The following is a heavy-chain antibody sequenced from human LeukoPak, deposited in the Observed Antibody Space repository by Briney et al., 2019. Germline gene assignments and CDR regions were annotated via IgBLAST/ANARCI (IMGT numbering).Heavy chain of an antibody. V-gene: IGHV3-23*01. J-gene: IGHJ4*02. CDR2: ISGSGGST. Sequence: QSGGSLRLSCAASGFTFSSYAMSWVRQAPGKGLEWVSAISGSGGSTYYADSVKGRFTISRDNSKNTLYLQMNSLRAEDTAVYYCAKDRPQHPGIAAAEGYFDYWGQGTLVTVSS. D-gene: IGHD6-13*01. CDR3: AKDRPQHPGIAAAEGYFDY. CDR1: GFTFSSYA.